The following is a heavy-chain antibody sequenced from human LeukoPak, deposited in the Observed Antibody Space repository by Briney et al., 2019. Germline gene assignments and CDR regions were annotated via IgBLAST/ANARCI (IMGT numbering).Heavy chain of an antibody. CDR2: IWYDGSNK. J-gene: IGHJ5*02. D-gene: IGHD3-22*01. CDR1: GFTFSSYG. Sequence: SGRSLRLSCAASGFTFSSYGMHWVRQAPDKGLEWVAVIWYDGSNKYYADSVKGRFTISRDNSKNTLYLQMNSLRAEDTAVYYCARDRDYDRFDPWGQGTLVTVSS. V-gene: IGHV3-33*01. CDR3: ARDRDYDRFDP.